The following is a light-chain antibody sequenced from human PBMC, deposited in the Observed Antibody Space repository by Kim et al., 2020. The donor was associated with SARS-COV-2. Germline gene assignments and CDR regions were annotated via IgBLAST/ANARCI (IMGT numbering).Light chain of an antibody. CDR3: CSYTTSFTLV. J-gene: IGLJ3*02. CDR2: DVS. Sequence: GQSITISCTGTNSDIGAYNYVSWYQQHPGKAPRLIIYDVSNRPSGVSSRFSGSRSGNTASLTISGLQAEDEAGYYCCSYTTSFTLVFGGGTQLIVL. CDR1: NSDIGAYNY. V-gene: IGLV2-14*03.